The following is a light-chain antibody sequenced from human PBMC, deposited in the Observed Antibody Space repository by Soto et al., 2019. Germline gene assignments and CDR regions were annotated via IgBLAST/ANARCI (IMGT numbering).Light chain of an antibody. V-gene: IGKV1-39*01. J-gene: IGKJ1*01. CDR2: AAS. Sequence: DIQMTQSPSPLSASVGASVTITCRARQTIKTSLNWYRHKRGKAPELLIYAASRLQRGVRSRFSGIGSGTYFSLTISRLQPDDLAIYYCQQTDNAPGSFGEGTKVEI. CDR3: QQTDNAPGS. CDR1: QTIKTS.